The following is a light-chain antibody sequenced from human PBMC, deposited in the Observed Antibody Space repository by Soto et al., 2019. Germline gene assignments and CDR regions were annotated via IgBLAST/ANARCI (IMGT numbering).Light chain of an antibody. CDR1: QDISVY. J-gene: IGKJ3*01. Sequence: DIQLTQSPSFLSASVGDRVTITCRASQDISVYLAWYQQEPAKAPTLLIYATSSLQSGVPSRFSGSGSGTEFTLTISSLQPEDFATYYCQQLNGYPFTFGPGTKVDIK. CDR2: ATS. V-gene: IGKV1-9*01. CDR3: QQLNGYPFT.